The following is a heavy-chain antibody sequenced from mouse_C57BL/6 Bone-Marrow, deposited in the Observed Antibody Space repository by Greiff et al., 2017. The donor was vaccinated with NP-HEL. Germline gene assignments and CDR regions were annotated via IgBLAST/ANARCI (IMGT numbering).Heavy chain of an antibody. CDR1: GFTFSDYY. J-gene: IGHJ1*03. Sequence: EVKLMESGGGLVQPGGSLKLSCAASGFTFSDYYMYWVRQTPEKRLEWVAYISNGGGSTYYPDTVKGRFTISRDNAKNTLYLQMSRLKSEYTAIDYCARWLPLSYWYFDVWGTGTTVTVSS. CDR2: ISNGGGST. V-gene: IGHV5-12*01. CDR3: ARWLPLSYWYFDV. D-gene: IGHD2-2*01.